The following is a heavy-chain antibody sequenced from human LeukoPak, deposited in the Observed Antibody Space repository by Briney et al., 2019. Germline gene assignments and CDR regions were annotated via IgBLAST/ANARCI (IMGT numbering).Heavy chain of an antibody. CDR2: IYSGGST. V-gene: IGHV3-66*04. J-gene: IGHJ4*02. CDR3: ARHYYDSSGYYAYYFDY. Sequence: GGSLRLSCAASGFTFSSYWMHWVRQAPGKGLEWVSVIYSGGSTYYADSVKGRFTISRDNSKNTLYLQMNSLRAEDTAVYYCARHYYDSSGYYAYYFDYWGQGTLVTVSS. CDR1: GFTFSSYW. D-gene: IGHD3-22*01.